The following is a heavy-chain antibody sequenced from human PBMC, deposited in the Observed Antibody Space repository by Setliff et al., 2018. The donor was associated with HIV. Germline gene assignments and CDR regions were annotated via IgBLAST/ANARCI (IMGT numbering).Heavy chain of an antibody. CDR2: IWYDSSKK. Sequence: GGSLRLSCAASGFTFNSYGIHWVRQAPGKGLEWVALIWYDSSKKEFVDSVKGRFNILRDDSKKTAYLQMNSLRADDTAVYYCVKDRVGTTVRYFDFWGRGTLVTVSS. V-gene: IGHV3-33*06. CDR3: VKDRVGTTVRYFDF. CDR1: GFTFNSYG. D-gene: IGHD4-4*01. J-gene: IGHJ2*01.